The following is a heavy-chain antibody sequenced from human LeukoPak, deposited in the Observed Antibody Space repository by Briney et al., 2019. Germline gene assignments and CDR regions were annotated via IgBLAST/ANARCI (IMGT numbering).Heavy chain of an antibody. CDR2: ISSSSSYI. J-gene: IGHJ4*02. CDR3: ARDSMVRGVMSY. V-gene: IGHV3-21*01. D-gene: IGHD3-10*01. CDR1: GFTFSRFS. Sequence: GGSLRLFCAASGFTFSRFSMNWVREAPGKGLEWGSSISSSSSYIYYADSVKGRFTISRDNAKNSLYLQMNSLRAEDTAVYYCARDSMVRGVMSYWGQGTLVTVSS.